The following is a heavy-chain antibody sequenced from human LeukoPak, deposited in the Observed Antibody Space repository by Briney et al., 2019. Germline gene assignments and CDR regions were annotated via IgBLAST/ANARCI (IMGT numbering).Heavy chain of an antibody. V-gene: IGHV3-23*01. Sequence: GGSLRLSCAASGFTFSNYAMSWVRQAPGKGLEWVSAIVGSGGSTYYANSVKGRFTISRDNPKNTLYLQMNSLRAEDTAVYYCAKWGDYDILTGYYDSDYWGQGTLVTVSS. CDR2: IVGSGGST. CDR1: GFTFSNYA. J-gene: IGHJ4*02. CDR3: AKWGDYDILTGYYDSDY. D-gene: IGHD3-9*01.